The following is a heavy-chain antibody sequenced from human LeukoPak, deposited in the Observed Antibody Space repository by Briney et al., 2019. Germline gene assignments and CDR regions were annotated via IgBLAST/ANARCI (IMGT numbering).Heavy chain of an antibody. Sequence: GASVKVSCKSSGYTFTGYYMHWVRQAPGQGLEWMGWINPNSGGTNYAQKFQGRVTMTRDTSISTAYMELSRLRSDDTAVYYCARGIYYYDSSGYTHFDYWGQGTLVTVSS. J-gene: IGHJ4*02. D-gene: IGHD3-22*01. CDR3: ARGIYYYDSSGYTHFDY. CDR2: INPNSGGT. CDR1: GYTFTGYY. V-gene: IGHV1-2*02.